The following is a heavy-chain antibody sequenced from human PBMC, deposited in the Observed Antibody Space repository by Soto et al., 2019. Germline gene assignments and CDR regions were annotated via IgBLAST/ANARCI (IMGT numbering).Heavy chain of an antibody. CDR3: ARDGYGDYPLDY. CDR2: ISTHNDNT. D-gene: IGHD4-17*01. Sequence: QVQLVQSGAEVKKPGASVKVSCKSSGYTFSNYGISWVRLAPGQGLEWMGWISTHNDNTHYAQKFQGRVTVTTDTSTSTAYMELMNLTSDGTAVSFCARDGYGDYPLDYWGQGTPVTVSS. J-gene: IGHJ4*02. CDR1: GYTFSNYG. V-gene: IGHV1-18*04.